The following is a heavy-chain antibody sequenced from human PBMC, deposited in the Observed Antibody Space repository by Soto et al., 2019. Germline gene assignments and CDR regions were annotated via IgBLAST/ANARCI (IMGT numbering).Heavy chain of an antibody. CDR2: LSYDGSNK. J-gene: IGHJ4*02. CDR3: ARGGSIVVVTAILGY. Sequence: GGSLRLSCAASGFTFSSYAMHWVRQAPGKGLEWVAVLSYDGSNKYYADSVKGRFTISRDNSKNTLYLQMNSLRAEDTAVYYCARGGSIVVVTAILGYWGQGTLVTVSS. D-gene: IGHD2-21*02. V-gene: IGHV3-30-3*01. CDR1: GFTFSSYA.